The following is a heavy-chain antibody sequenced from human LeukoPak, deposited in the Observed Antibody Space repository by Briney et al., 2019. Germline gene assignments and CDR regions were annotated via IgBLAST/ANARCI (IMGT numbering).Heavy chain of an antibody. J-gene: IGHJ3*02. CDR2: INHSGST. D-gene: IGHD5-24*01. CDR3: AREEMATISDAFDS. CDR1: GGSFSGYY. V-gene: IGHV4-34*01. Sequence: SETLSLTCAVYGGSFSGYYWSWIRQPPGKGLEWIGEINHSGSTNYNPSLKSRVTISVDTSKNQFSLKLSSVTAADTAVYYCAREEMATISDAFDSWGQGTMVTVSS.